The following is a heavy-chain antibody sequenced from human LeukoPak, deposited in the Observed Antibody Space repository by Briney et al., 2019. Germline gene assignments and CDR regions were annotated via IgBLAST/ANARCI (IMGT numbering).Heavy chain of an antibody. J-gene: IGHJ5*02. V-gene: IGHV3-48*01. CDR2: IDTTGSTK. Sequence: GGSLRLSCAASGFTFSDYSMNWVRQAPGKGLEWITYIDTTGSTKYYADSVKGRFTISRDNAKNSLYLQMNSLRVEDTAVYYCARGPPLLDPWGQGTLVTVSS. CDR1: GFTFSDYS. CDR3: ARGPPLLDP.